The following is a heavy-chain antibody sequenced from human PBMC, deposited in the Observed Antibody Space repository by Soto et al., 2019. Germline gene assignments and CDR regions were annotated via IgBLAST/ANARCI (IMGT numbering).Heavy chain of an antibody. CDR1: GDSVSSNSAA. CDR3: ARDLSGPYYYDSSGYYPPSYFDY. Sequence: PSQTLSLTCVISGDSVSSNSAAWNWIRQSPSRGLEWLGRTYYRSKWYNDYAVSVKSRITINPDTSKNQFSLQLNSVTPEDTAVYYCARDLSGPYYYDSSGYYPPSYFDYWGQGTLVTVSS. V-gene: IGHV6-1*01. D-gene: IGHD3-22*01. J-gene: IGHJ4*02. CDR2: TYYRSKWYN.